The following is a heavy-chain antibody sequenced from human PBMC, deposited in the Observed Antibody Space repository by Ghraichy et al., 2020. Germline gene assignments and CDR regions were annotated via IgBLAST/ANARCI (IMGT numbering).Heavy chain of an antibody. CDR3: ARETSTIPPAPKGFGMDV. CDR1: GGSISSYY. D-gene: IGHD5/OR15-5a*01. J-gene: IGHJ6*02. V-gene: IGHV4-59*01. CDR2: IYYSGST. Sequence: GSLRLSCTVSGGSISSYYWSWIRQPPGKGLEWIGFIYYSGSTNYNPSLKSRVTISVDTSKNQFSLKLSSVTAADTAVYYCARETSTIPPAPKGFGMDVWGQGTTVTVSS.